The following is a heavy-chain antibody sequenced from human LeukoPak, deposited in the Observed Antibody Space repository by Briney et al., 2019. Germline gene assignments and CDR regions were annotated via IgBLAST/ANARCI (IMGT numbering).Heavy chain of an antibody. V-gene: IGHV3-23*01. Sequence: PGGSLRLSCAASGYTFNDFAMTWVRQAPGKGPEWVSCIGDAGTYYAYSVKGRFTISRANSKNMLYLQLNSLRTGDTAMYYCAKYLGPFDVRGQGTMVTVSS. CDR3: AKYLGPFDV. D-gene: IGHD3-16*01. CDR1: GYTFNDFA. CDR2: IGDAGT. J-gene: IGHJ3*01.